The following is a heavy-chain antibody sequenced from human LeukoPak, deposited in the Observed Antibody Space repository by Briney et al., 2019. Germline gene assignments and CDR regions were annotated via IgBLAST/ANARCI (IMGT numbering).Heavy chain of an antibody. CDR3: VRALGYCSSGSCYYYDY. V-gene: IGHV5-51*01. CDR2: IYPGDSET. D-gene: IGHD2-15*01. Sequence: KPGESLKISCKGSGYSSTSYWIGWVRQMPGKGLEWMGIIYPGDSETRYSPSFQGQVTISADKSISTAYLQWSSLKASDTAMYNCVRALGYCSSGSCYYYDYWGQGTLVTVSS. CDR1: GYSSTSYW. J-gene: IGHJ4*02.